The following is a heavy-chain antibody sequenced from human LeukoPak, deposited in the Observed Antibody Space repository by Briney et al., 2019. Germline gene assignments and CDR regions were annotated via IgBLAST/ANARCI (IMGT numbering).Heavy chain of an antibody. CDR1: GFTFSSYS. CDR2: ISSSSSYI. D-gene: IGHD6-13*01. J-gene: IGHJ1*01. CDR3: ARDWPTIAAAGTIPEYFQH. V-gene: IGHV3-21*01. Sequence: GGPLRLSCAASGFTFSSYSMNWVRQAPGKGLEWVSSISSSSSYIYYADSVKGRFTISRDNAKNSLYLQMNSLRAEDTAVYYCARDWPTIAAAGTIPEYFQHWGQGTLVTVSS.